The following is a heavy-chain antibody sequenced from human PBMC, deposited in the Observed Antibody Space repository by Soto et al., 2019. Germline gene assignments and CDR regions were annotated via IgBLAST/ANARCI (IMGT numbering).Heavy chain of an antibody. V-gene: IGHV1-46*01. J-gene: IGHJ4*02. D-gene: IGHD4-17*01. CDR2: INPRGGST. CDR3: ARTDDYAFDY. Sequence: GXSVKVSCKTSGYTFTSYYIHWVRQAPGQGLEWMGTINPRGGSTNYAPKFQGRVTVTRDTSTSTVYMELSSLRSEDTAVYYCARTDDYAFDYWGQGTQVTGSS. CDR1: GYTFTSYY.